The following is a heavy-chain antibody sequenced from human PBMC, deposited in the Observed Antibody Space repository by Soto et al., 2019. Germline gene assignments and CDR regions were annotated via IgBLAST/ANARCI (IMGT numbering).Heavy chain of an antibody. V-gene: IGHV3-48*01. CDR2: ISSSSSTI. CDR1: GFTFSSYS. CDR3: ARDAVPYGDYGGDAYYYMDF. J-gene: IGHJ6*03. Sequence: PGGSLRLSCAASGFTFSSYSMNWVRQAPGKGLEWVSYISSSSSTIYYADSVKGRFTISRDNAKNSLYLQMNSLRAEDTAVYYCARDAVPYGDYGGDAYYYMDFSGKGTTVTVSS. D-gene: IGHD4-17*01.